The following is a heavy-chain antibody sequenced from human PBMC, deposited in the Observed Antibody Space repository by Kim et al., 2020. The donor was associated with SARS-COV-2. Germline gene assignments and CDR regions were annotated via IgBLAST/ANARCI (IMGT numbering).Heavy chain of an antibody. CDR1: GDTFSSLA. D-gene: IGHD3-22*01. Sequence: SVKVSCKASGDTFSSLAISWVRQAPGEGLEWMGGIVPLFRRALYAQKFQGRLSITADEATRTAYLELSSLRSEDTAFYFCAKDGTYYDNESGYFFVHWG. CDR3: AKDGTYYDNESGYFFVH. V-gene: IGHV1-69*13. J-gene: IGHJ4*01. CDR2: IVPLFRRA.